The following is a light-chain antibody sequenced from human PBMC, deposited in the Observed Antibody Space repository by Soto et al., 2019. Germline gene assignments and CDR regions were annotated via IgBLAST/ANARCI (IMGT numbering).Light chain of an antibody. V-gene: IGKV3-20*01. CDR1: QHFSTN. Sequence: IVLTQSPATLSVSPGGRATRFCSASQHFSTNLAWYQQKPGQAPRLLIYGTSSRATGIPDRFSGSGSGTDFTLTISRLEPEDFAVYYCQQYENSPITFGQGTRLEI. CDR3: QQYENSPIT. CDR2: GTS. J-gene: IGKJ5*01.